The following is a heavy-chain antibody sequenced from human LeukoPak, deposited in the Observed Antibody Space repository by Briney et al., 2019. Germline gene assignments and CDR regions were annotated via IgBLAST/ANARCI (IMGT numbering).Heavy chain of an antibody. Sequence: GGSLRLSCAASGFSVSDNYVSWVRQAPGKGLEWVSVFYSGGSTHYADSVKGRFTISGDNSKNTVYLQMKSLRAEDTAVYYCATSNKDYFDYWGQGTLVTVSP. CDR3: ATSNKDYFDY. D-gene: IGHD2/OR15-2a*01. J-gene: IGHJ4*02. CDR2: FYSGGST. V-gene: IGHV3-53*01. CDR1: GFSVSDNY.